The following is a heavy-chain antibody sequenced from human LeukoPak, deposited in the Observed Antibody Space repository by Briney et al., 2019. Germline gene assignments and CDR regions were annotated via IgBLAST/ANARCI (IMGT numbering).Heavy chain of an antibody. CDR1: GYTFTGYY. V-gene: IGHV1-2*02. CDR2: IDPNSGGT. J-gene: IGHJ5*02. CDR3: ARVYYDILTGYRNWFDP. D-gene: IGHD3-9*01. Sequence: ASVKVPCKASGYTFTGYYMHWVRQAPGQGLEWMGWIDPNSGGTNYAQKFQGRVTMTRDTSISTAYMELSRLRSDDTAVYYCARVYYDILTGYRNWFDPWGQGTLVTVSS.